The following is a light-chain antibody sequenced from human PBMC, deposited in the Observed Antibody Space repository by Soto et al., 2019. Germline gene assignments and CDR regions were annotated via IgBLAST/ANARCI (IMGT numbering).Light chain of an antibody. CDR2: GAS. Sequence: VLTQSPGTLSLSPGERATLSCRASQTVSSNYLACYQQKPGHAPSLLIYGASSRATGRPVRFSGSGSGTDFTLTISRLEPEDFAVYYCQQYGSSVSYTFGQGTKLEIK. CDR3: QQYGSSVSYT. CDR1: QTVSSNY. J-gene: IGKJ2*01. V-gene: IGKV3-20*01.